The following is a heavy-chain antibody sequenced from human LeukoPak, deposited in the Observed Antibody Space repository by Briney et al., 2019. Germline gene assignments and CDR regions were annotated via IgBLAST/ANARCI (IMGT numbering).Heavy chain of an antibody. J-gene: IGHJ2*01. Sequence: GGSLRLSCAASGFTFSTYAMSWVRQAPGKGLEWVSSISSSSSYIYYADSVKGRFTIFRDNTKNSLYLQMNSLRAEDTAVYYCARESDDYGGNSEWYFDLWGRGTLVTVSS. CDR2: ISSSSSYI. CDR3: ARESDDYGGNSEWYFDL. D-gene: IGHD4-23*01. V-gene: IGHV3-21*01. CDR1: GFTFSTYA.